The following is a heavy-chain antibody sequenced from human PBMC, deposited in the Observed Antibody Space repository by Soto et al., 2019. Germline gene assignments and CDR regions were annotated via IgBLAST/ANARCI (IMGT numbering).Heavy chain of an antibody. CDR2: INHSGST. CDR3: ARGNYVSGSGKRWNDSRRYYPRDTCRYGIDV. V-gene: IGHV4-34*01. D-gene: IGHD3-22*01. Sequence: SETLSLTCAVYGGSFSGYYWSWIRQPPGKGLEWIGEINHSGSTNYNPSLKSRVTISVDTSKNQFSLQLSPVTAADTAVYYCARGNYVSGSGKRWNDSRRYYPRDTCRYGIDVWG. CDR1: GGSFSGYY. J-gene: IGHJ6*02.